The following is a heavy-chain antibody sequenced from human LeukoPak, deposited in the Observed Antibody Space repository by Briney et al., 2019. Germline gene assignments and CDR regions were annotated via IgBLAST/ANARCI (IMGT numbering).Heavy chain of an antibody. J-gene: IGHJ4*02. V-gene: IGHV3-20*04. CDR1: GFTFDDDG. D-gene: IGHD6-19*01. CDR2: INWNGGST. Sequence: PGGSLRLSCAASGFTFDDDGMKWVRHAPGKGLEWVSGINWNGGSTGYADSVKGRFTISRDNAKNSLYLQMNSLRAEDTALYYCARSNSGYSSGWYMNYWGQGTLVTVSS. CDR3: ARSNSGYSSGWYMNY.